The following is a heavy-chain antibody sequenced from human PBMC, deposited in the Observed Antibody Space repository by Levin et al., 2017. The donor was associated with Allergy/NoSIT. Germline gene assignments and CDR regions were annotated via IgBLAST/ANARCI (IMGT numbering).Heavy chain of an antibody. CDR1: GGSISSSNW. J-gene: IGHJ4*02. D-gene: IGHD5-12*01. CDR2: IYHSGST. Sequence: GSLRLSCAVSGGSISSSNWWSWVRQPPGKGLEWIGEIYHSGSTNYNPSLKSRVTISVDKSKNQFSLKLNSVTAADTAVYYCARVGLYSGYDGGLGYWGQGTLVTVSS. V-gene: IGHV4-4*02. CDR3: ARVGLYSGYDGGLGY.